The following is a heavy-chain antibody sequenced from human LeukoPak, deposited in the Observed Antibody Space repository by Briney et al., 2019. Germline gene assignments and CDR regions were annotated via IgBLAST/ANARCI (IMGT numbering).Heavy chain of an antibody. CDR2: ISSSSNTI. CDR1: GFTFSSYN. D-gene: IGHD2-21*01. V-gene: IGHV3-48*01. J-gene: IGHJ4*02. CDR3: ATERWTYSGTCFDY. Sequence: GGSLRLSCAASGFTFSSYNMNWVRQAPGKGLEWVSYISSSSNTIYYADSVKGRFTISRDNAKNSLYLQMNSLRAEDTAVYYCATERWTYSGTCFDYWGQGTLVTGSP.